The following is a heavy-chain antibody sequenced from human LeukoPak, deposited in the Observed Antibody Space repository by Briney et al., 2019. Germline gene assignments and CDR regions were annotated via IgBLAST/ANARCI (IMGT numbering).Heavy chain of an antibody. CDR1: GGSFSGYY. D-gene: IGHD2-15*01. V-gene: IGHV4-34*01. CDR3: ARERGSASVVSVDAFDI. Sequence: SETLSLTCAVYGGSFSGYYWSWIRQPPGKGLEWIGEINHSGSTNYNPSLKSRVTISVDTSKNQFSLKLSSVTAADTAVYYCARERGSASVVSVDAFDIWGQGTMVTVSS. CDR2: INHSGST. J-gene: IGHJ3*02.